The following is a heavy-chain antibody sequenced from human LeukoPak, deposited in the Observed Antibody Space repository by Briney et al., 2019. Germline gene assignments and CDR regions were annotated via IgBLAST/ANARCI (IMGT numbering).Heavy chain of an antibody. CDR1: GGSISSYY. CDR3: ARVGGGSYPSLDY. CDR2: IYYSGST. V-gene: IGHV4-59*01. Sequence: SSETLSLTCPVSGGSISSYYWSWIRQPPGKGLEWIGYIYYSGSTNYNPSLKSRVSISVDTSKNQFSLKLSSVTAADTAVYYCARVGGGSYPSLDYWGQGSLVTVSS. D-gene: IGHD1-26*01. J-gene: IGHJ4*02.